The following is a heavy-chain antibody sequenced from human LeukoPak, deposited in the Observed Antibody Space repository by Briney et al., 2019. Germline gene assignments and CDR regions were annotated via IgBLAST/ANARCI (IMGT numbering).Heavy chain of an antibody. J-gene: IGHJ4*02. CDR2: INPSGGST. CDR1: GYTFTSYF. V-gene: IGHV1-46*01. CDR3: ARESAEYCSGGSCQNFDY. D-gene: IGHD2-15*01. Sequence: ASVKVSCKASGYTFTSYFMHWVRQAPGQGLEWMGIINPSGGSTSYAQKFQGRVTMTRDTSTSTVYMELSSLRSEDTAVYYCARESAEYCSGGSCQNFDYWGQGTLVTVSS.